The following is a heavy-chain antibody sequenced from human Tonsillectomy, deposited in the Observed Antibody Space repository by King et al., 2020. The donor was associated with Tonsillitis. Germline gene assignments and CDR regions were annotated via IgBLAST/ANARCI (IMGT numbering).Heavy chain of an antibody. D-gene: IGHD1-26*01. V-gene: IGHV3-7*01. CDR3: ARGGLLKDYFDY. Sequence: VQLVESGGGLVQPGGSLRLSCAASGFSFNRFWMSWVRQAPGKGLEWVANIKQDGSEKYYVDSVKGRFTISRDNAKNSLYLQMNSLRAEDTAVYYCARGGLLKDYFDYWGQGTLVTVSS. J-gene: IGHJ4*02. CDR2: IKQDGSEK. CDR1: GFSFNRFW.